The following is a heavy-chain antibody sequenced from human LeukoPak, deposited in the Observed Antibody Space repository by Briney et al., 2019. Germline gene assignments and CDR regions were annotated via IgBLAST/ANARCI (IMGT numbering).Heavy chain of an antibody. Sequence: SETLSLTCTVSGDSISTYYLSWIRQPPGKGLGWIGYIYTSGSTNYNPSLKSRVTISVDTPKNQFSLKLRSVTAADTAVYYCARHSSGLDAFDMWGQGTMVTVSS. V-gene: IGHV4-4*09. CDR3: ARHSSGLDAFDM. CDR1: GDSISTYY. D-gene: IGHD3-3*01. CDR2: IYTSGST. J-gene: IGHJ3*02.